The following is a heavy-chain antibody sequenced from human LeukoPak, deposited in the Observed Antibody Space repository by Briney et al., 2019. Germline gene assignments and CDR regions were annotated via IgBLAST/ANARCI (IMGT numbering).Heavy chain of an antibody. CDR1: GFTFSSYG. CDR2: IWYDGSNK. J-gene: IGHJ6*04. D-gene: IGHD2-2*02. CDR3: ARDKVVPAAIDYYYGMDV. Sequence: GGSLRLSCAASGFTFSSYGMHWVRQAPGKGLEWVAVIWYDGSNKYYADSVKGRFTISRDNSKNTLYLQMNSLRAEDTAVYYCARDKVVPAAIDYYYGMDVWGKRTTVTVSS. V-gene: IGHV3-33*01.